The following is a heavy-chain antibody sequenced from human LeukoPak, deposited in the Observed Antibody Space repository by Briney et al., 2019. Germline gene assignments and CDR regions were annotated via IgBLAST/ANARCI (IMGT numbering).Heavy chain of an antibody. D-gene: IGHD5-24*01. CDR2: NYSGGST. J-gene: IGHJ3*02. CDR3: AKNLDGAFDI. CDR1: GFTISSNY. Sequence: GVSLRLYCAASGFTISSNYMSWVRQARGKGLEWVSVNYSGGSTYYADSVKGRFTISRDNSKNTLYLQMNSLRAEDTAVYYCAKNLDGAFDIWGQGTMVTVSS. V-gene: IGHV3-53*01.